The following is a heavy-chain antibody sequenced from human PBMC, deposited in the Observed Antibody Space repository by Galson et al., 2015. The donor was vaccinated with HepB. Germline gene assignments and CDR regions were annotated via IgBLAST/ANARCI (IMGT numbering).Heavy chain of an antibody. J-gene: IGHJ6*02. V-gene: IGHV3-7*03. CDR1: AVSFRSYW. CDR3: ARGYYGMDV. Sequence: SLRLSCAVSAVSFRSYWMSWVRQAQGKGLEWVANIKADGSERYYVDSVRGRFTISRDNAKNSLYLQMNSLRAEDTALYYCARGYYGMDVWGQGTTVTVSS. D-gene: IGHD1-14*01. CDR2: IKADGSER.